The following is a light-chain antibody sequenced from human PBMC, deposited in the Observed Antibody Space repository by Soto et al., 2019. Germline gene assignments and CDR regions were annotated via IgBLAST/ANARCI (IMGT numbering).Light chain of an antibody. CDR1: QTISHW. CDR3: QQYNTYWT. J-gene: IGKJ5*01. CDR2: DAS. V-gene: IGKV1-5*01. Sequence: DIHLTQSPSTLSASVGDRVTITCRASQTISHWLAWYQQKPGKAPKLLIFDASSLENGVPSRFSGSGSGTEFTLTITGLQPDDFATYYCQQYNTYWTFGQGTRLEIK.